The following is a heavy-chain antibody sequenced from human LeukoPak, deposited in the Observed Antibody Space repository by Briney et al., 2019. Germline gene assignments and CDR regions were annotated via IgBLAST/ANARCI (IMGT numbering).Heavy chain of an antibody. V-gene: IGHV3-48*03. J-gene: IGHJ6*04. CDR3: AELGITMIGGV. Sequence: GGSLRLSCAASGFTFSSFAMNWVRQAPGKGLEWVSYISSSGSTIYYADSVKGRFTISRDNAKNSLYLQMNSLRAEDTAVYYCAELGITMIGGVWGKGTTVTISS. CDR1: GFTFSSFA. CDR2: ISSSGSTI. D-gene: IGHD3-10*02.